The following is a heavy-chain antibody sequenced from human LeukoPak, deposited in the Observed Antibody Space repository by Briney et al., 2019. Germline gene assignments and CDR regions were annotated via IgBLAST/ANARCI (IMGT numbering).Heavy chain of an antibody. J-gene: IGHJ4*02. CDR2: INHSGST. V-gene: IGHV4-34*01. D-gene: IGHD2-15*01. CDR1: GGSFSGYY. Sequence: SETLSLTCAVYGGSFSGYYWSWIRQPSGKGLEWIGEINHSGSTNYNPSLKSRVTISVDTSKNQFSLKLSSVTAADTAVYYCAREKVGCSGGSCYSGDFDYWGQGTLVTVSS. CDR3: AREKVGCSGGSCYSGDFDY.